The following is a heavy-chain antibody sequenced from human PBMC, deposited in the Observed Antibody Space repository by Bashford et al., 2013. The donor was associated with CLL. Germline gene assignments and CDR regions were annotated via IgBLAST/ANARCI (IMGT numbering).Heavy chain of an antibody. CDR1: GYRFLSYG. Sequence: ASVKVSCETSGYRFLSYGISWVRQAPGRGLEWMGWVDPYNGNTRYIEALKGRVTMATDTSTTTAYMELTSLRSDDTAVYYCARGGLMADFNYWGQGTLVTVSS. CDR2: VDPYNGNT. D-gene: IGHD5-24*01. J-gene: IGHJ4*02. CDR3: ARGGLMADFNY. V-gene: IGHV1-18*01.